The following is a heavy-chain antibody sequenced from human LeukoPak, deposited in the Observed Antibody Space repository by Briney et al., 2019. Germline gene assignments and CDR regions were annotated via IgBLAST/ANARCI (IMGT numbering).Heavy chain of an antibody. CDR1: GGTFSSYA. CDR3: ARDGFSGRFDP. J-gene: IGHJ5*02. Sequence: ASVKVSCKASGGTFSSYAISWVRQAPGQGLEWMGGIIPIFGTANYAQKFQGRVTITADESTSTAYMELSRLRSDDTAVYYCARDGFSGRFDPWGQGTLVTVSS. CDR2: IIPIFGTA. V-gene: IGHV1-69*13. D-gene: IGHD3-10*01.